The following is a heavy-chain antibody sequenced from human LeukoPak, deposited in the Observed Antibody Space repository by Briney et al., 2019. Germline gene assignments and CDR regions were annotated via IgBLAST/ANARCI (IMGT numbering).Heavy chain of an antibody. D-gene: IGHD3-16*01. CDR1: GFTFSSHS. CDR2: INHNGNVN. CDR3: ARGGGLDV. Sequence: GGSLRLSCAASGFTFSSHSMNWARQAPGKGLEWVASINHNGNVNYYVDSVTGRFTISRDNAKNSLYLQMSNLRAEDTAVYFCARGGGLDVWGQGATVTVSS. V-gene: IGHV3-7*03. J-gene: IGHJ6*02.